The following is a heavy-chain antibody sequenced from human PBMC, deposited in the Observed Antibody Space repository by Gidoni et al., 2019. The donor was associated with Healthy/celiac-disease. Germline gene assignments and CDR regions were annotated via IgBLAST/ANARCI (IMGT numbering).Heavy chain of an antibody. D-gene: IGHD3-10*01. J-gene: IGHJ6*02. Sequence: QVQLVQSGAEVKKPGASVKVSCKVSGYTLTELSMHWVRQAPGKGPEWMGGFDPEDGETIYAQKFQGRVTMTEDTSTDTAYMELSSLRSEDTAVYYCATDFMVRGVGLGYYYGMDVWGQGTTVTVSS. V-gene: IGHV1-24*01. CDR1: GYTLTELS. CDR2: FDPEDGET. CDR3: ATDFMVRGVGLGYYYGMDV.